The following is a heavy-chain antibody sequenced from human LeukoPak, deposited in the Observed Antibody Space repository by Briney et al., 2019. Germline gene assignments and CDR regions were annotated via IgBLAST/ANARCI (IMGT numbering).Heavy chain of an antibody. CDR3: ARALMDGSGYGFDY. D-gene: IGHD3-22*01. CDR1: GFTFSSYS. Sequence: GGSLRLSCAASGFTFSSYSMNWVRQAPGKGLEWVSSISSSSSYIYYADSVKGRFTISRDNAKNSLYLQMNSLRAEDTAVYYCARALMDGSGYGFDYWGQGTLVTVSS. V-gene: IGHV3-21*01. CDR2: ISSSSSYI. J-gene: IGHJ4*02.